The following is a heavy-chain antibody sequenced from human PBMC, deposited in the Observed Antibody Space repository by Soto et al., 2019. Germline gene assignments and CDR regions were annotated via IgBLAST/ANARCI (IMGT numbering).Heavy chain of an antibody. CDR3: ARGQGYCSGGICYYYYYGMDV. J-gene: IGHJ6*02. Sequence: SVKVSCKASGGTFSSDAFSWVRQAPGQGLEWMGGIIPTSGTANYAQKFQGRATITADGSTSTAYMELSSLTSEDTAVYFCARGQGYCSGGICYYYYYGMDVWGQGTTVTVSS. V-gene: IGHV1-69*13. D-gene: IGHD2-15*01. CDR1: GGTFSSDA. CDR2: IIPTSGTA.